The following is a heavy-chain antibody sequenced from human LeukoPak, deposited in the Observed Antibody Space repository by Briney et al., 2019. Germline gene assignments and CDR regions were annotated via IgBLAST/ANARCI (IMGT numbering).Heavy chain of an antibody. CDR1: GYTFTSYY. V-gene: IGHV1-46*01. CDR3: ARDGKTAAGNNFDY. D-gene: IGHD6-13*01. Sequence: VASVKVSCKASGYTFTSYYIHWVRQAPGQGLEWMGIINPSGGITTYAQKFQRRVTMTRDKSTSTVYMELRRLTSEDTAVYYCARDGKTAAGNNFDYWGQGTLVTVSS. CDR2: INPSGGIT. J-gene: IGHJ4*02.